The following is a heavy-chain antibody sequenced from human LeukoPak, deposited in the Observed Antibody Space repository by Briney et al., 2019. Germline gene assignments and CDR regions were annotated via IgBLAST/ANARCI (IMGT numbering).Heavy chain of an antibody. Sequence: ASVKVSCKASGYTFTSYYMHWVRQAPGQGLEWMVIINPSGGSTSYAQKFQGRVTMTRDTSTSTVYMELSSLRSEDTAVYHCARDRYYYDTSGPFRSGMDVWGQGTTVTVSS. V-gene: IGHV1-46*01. CDR1: GYTFTSYY. J-gene: IGHJ6*02. CDR2: INPSGGST. D-gene: IGHD3-22*01. CDR3: ARDRYYYDTSGPFRSGMDV.